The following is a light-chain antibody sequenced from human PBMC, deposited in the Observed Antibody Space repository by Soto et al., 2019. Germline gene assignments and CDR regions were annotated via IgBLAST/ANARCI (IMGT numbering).Light chain of an antibody. CDR2: GNS. CDR1: SSNIGAGHD. CDR3: QSYDSSLSGFVV. J-gene: IGLJ2*01. Sequence: QAVVTQPPSVSGAPGQRVTISCTGSSSNIGAGHDVHWYQQLPGTAPKLLIYGNSNRPSGVPDRFSGSKSGTSASLAITGLQAEDEADYYCQSYDSSLSGFVVFGGGTKLTVL. V-gene: IGLV1-40*01.